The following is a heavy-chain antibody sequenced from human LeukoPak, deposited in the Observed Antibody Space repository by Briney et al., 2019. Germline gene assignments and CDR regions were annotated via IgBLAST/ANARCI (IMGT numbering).Heavy chain of an antibody. Sequence: GGSLRLSCAASGFIFHNFAVSWVRQAPGKGLEWVSSISGSGETTYYADSVKGRFAISRDSSRNTLYLLMNSLRAEDTAVYYCAKYDGDSRGSAPGFFDYWGQGTLVAVSS. CDR2: ISGSGETT. D-gene: IGHD4-17*01. J-gene: IGHJ4*02. V-gene: IGHV3-23*01. CDR1: GFIFHNFA. CDR3: AKYDGDSRGSAPGFFDY.